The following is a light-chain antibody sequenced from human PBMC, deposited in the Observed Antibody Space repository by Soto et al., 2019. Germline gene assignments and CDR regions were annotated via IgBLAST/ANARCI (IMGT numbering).Light chain of an antibody. Sequence: DIVMTQSPDSLSVSLCERATINCKCSQSVLYSSNNKNYLAWYQQKPGQPPKLLIDWASTRESGVPDRFSGSGSGTDFALTISSLQAEDVAVYYCQQYYSPPFTFGGGTKVDIK. CDR3: QQYYSPPFT. CDR2: WAS. CDR1: QSVLYSSNNKNY. J-gene: IGKJ4*01. V-gene: IGKV4-1*01.